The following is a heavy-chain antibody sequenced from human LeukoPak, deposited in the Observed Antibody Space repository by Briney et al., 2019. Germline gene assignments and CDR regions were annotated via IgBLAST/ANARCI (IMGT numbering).Heavy chain of an antibody. CDR1: GGSFSGYY. D-gene: IGHD6-19*01. V-gene: IGHV4-34*01. CDR3: ARGLTGYSSGSYDY. J-gene: IGHJ4*02. CDR2: INHSGST. Sequence: PSETLSLTCAVYGGSFSGYYWSWIRQPPGKGLEWIGEINHSGSTNYNPSLKSRVTISVDTSKNQFSLKLSSVTAADTAVYYCARGLTGYSSGSYDYWGQGTLVTVYS.